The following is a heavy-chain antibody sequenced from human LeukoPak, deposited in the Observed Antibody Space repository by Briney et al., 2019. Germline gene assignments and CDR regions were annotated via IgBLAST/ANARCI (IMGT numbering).Heavy chain of an antibody. CDR3: TSPAHDFDLWSGYYSL. J-gene: IGHJ4*01. V-gene: IGHV3-73*01. CDR1: GIFFSDSA. CDR2: IRSKAHSGES. Sequence: GGSLRLSCTVSGIFFSDSAIHWVRHAAGKGLEWVGRIRSKAHSGESGYAASVKGRFTIPRDDSKDTAYLQMHSLRPEDTALYYCTSPAHDFDLWSGYYSLWGHGPQVTVSS. D-gene: IGHD3-3*01.